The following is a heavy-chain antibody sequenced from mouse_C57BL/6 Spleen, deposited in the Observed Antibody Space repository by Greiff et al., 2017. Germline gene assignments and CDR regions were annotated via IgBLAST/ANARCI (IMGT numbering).Heavy chain of an antibody. Sequence: DVKLQESGGGLVQPGGSMKLSCVASGFTFSNYWMNWVRQSPEKGLEWVAQIRLKSDNYATHYAESVKGRFTISRDDSKSSVYLQMNNLRAEDTGIYYCTDYSWYFDVWGTGTTVTVSS. V-gene: IGHV6-3*01. D-gene: IGHD1-1*02. J-gene: IGHJ1*03. CDR2: IRLKSDNYAT. CDR3: TDYSWYFDV. CDR1: GFTFSNYW.